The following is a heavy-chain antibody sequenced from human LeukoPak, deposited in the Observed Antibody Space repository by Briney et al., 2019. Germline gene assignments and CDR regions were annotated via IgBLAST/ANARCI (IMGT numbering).Heavy chain of an antibody. Sequence: PEGSLRLSCAASGFTFSSYWMSWVRQAPGKGLEWVANIKQDGSEKYYVDSVKGRFTISRDNAKNSLYLQMNSLRAEDTAVYYCARVNPSSSWSGWFDPWGQGTLVTVSS. CDR1: GFTFSSYW. D-gene: IGHD6-13*01. CDR2: IKQDGSEK. CDR3: ARVNPSSSWSGWFDP. V-gene: IGHV3-7*01. J-gene: IGHJ5*02.